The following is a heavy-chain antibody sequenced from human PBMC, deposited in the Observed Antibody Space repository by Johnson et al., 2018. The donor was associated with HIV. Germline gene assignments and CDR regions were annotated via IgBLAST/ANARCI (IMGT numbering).Heavy chain of an antibody. Sequence: VQLVESGGGVVQPGRSLRLSCAVSGISFSSYAMHWVRQAPGKGLKWVAVTWYDGSNKQYADSVKGRFTISRDNSRNTLYLQMNSLRAEDTAVYYCAGWLNEAFDVWGQGTMVTVS. V-gene: IGHV3-33*01. CDR2: TWYDGSNK. CDR1: GISFSSYA. CDR3: AGWLNEAFDV. D-gene: IGHD6-19*01. J-gene: IGHJ3*01.